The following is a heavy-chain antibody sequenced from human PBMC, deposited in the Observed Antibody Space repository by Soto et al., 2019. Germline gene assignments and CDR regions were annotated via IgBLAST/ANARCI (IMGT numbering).Heavy chain of an antibody. V-gene: IGHV1-3*01. D-gene: IGHD1-1*01. CDR2: LNGGTGQT. J-gene: IGHJ6*02. CDR3: ARGKGMEENYYYYGMDI. Sequence: ASVKVSCKASGYTFSPYAIHWVRQAPGQSLEWMGWLNGGTGQTRYSQRFQDRVTITRDTSASTAYMEVSSLRPEDTAVYYCARGKGMEENYYYYGMDIWGQGTTVTVSS. CDR1: GYTFSPYA.